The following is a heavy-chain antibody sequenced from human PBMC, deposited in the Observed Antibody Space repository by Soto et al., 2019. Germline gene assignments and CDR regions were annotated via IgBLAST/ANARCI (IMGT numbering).Heavy chain of an antibody. D-gene: IGHD2-15*01. CDR2: IYYSGST. Sequence: PSETLSLTCTVSVGSISSGGYYWSWIRQHPGKGLEWIGYIYYSGSTYYNPSLKSRVTISVDTSKNQFSLKLSSVTAADTAVYSCARDGPGGCRGGSCYRWFDPWGQGTLVTVSS. J-gene: IGHJ5*02. CDR3: ARDGPGGCRGGSCYRWFDP. V-gene: IGHV4-31*03. CDR1: VGSISSGGYY.